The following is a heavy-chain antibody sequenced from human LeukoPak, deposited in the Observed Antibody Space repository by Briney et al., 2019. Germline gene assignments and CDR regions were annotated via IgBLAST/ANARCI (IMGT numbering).Heavy chain of an antibody. Sequence: ASVKVSCKASGYTFTGYYMHWVRQAPGQGLEWMGWINPNSGGTNYAQKFQGRVTMTRDTSISTAYMELRSLRSDDTAVYYCARVLPPPDYYDSSGYVYYFDYWGRGTLVTVSS. CDR3: ARVLPPPDYYDSSGYVYYFDY. CDR2: INPNSGGT. V-gene: IGHV1-2*02. CDR1: GYTFTGYY. J-gene: IGHJ4*02. D-gene: IGHD3-22*01.